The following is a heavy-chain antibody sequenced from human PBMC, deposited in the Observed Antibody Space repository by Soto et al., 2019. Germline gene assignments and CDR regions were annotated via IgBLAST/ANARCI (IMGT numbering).Heavy chain of an antibody. CDR3: ARSRKSALADSFDY. CDR1: GFTFSRYA. CDR2: ISRDGSNK. V-gene: IGHV3-30*04. Sequence: QVQVVESGGGVVQPGRSLRLSCAASGFTFSRYAIHWVRQAPGKGLEWVAVISRDGSNKYYVDSVKGRFTISRDNSKNTLDLKINSLRDEDTAVYYCARSRKSALADSFDYWGQGTLVTVSS. J-gene: IGHJ4*02. D-gene: IGHD3-10*01.